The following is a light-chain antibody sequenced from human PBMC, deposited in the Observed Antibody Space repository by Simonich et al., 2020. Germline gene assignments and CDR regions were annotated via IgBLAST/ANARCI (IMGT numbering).Light chain of an antibody. J-gene: IGLJ3*02. Sequence: QPVLTQPPSASASLGASVTLTCTLSRGYRNYKVDCYQQRPGKGPRFVMRWGTGGIVGSKGDGIPDRFSVLGSVLNRYLTIKNIQEEDESDYHCGADHGSGSNFVWVFGGGTKLTVL. CDR2: WGTGGIVG. CDR3: GADHGSGSNFVWV. V-gene: IGLV9-49*01. CDR1: RGYRNYK.